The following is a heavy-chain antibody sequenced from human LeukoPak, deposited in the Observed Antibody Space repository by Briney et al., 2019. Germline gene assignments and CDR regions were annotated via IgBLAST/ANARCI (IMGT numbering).Heavy chain of an antibody. CDR3: ARGSANHYYMDV. V-gene: IGHV1-2*02. CDR2: INPNSGGT. CDR1: GYTFTDYY. J-gene: IGHJ6*03. Sequence: ASVKVSCKASGYTFTDYYMHWVRQTPGQGLEWMGWINPNSGGTNYARKFQGRVTMTRDTSISTAYMELSRLRSGDTVLYYCARGSANHYYMDVWGKGTTVTVSS. D-gene: IGHD1-14*01.